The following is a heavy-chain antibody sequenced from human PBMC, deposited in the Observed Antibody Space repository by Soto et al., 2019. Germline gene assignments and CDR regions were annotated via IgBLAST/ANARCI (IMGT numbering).Heavy chain of an antibody. CDR1: GGFLSQNNW. Sequence: QLQESGPGLVKPSGTLSLTCVVSGGFLSQNNWWSWVRQSPGKNLEWIGEIYHTGRTSYNPSFRGGVTMSVDKPHNQFPLRLTSVTAADTAVYYCAKGNDALDVWGQGIAVIVSS. D-gene: IGHD5-12*01. V-gene: IGHV4-4*02. J-gene: IGHJ6*02. CDR3: AKGNDALDV. CDR2: IYHTGRT.